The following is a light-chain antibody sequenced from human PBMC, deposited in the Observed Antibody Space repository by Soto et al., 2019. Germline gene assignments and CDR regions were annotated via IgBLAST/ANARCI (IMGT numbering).Light chain of an antibody. J-gene: IGKJ4*01. V-gene: IGKV3-11*01. CDR1: QSVSKY. CDR3: QEWRHWPSLT. CDR2: DAT. Sequence: VFTQSPSTLSYAPWEGASLSCRASQSVSKYLALYQQQPGQAPRLRIYDATNRATGSPARFSGSGYGTDFTLTISSLEPEDFAVYFCQEWRHWPSLTFGGGTKVDI.